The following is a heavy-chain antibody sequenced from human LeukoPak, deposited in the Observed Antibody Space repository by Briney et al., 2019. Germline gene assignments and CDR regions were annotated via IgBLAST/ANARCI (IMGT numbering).Heavy chain of an antibody. J-gene: IGHJ4*02. CDR1: GGSFSGYY. V-gene: IGHV4-34*01. CDR2: INHSGST. CDR3: ARVGYDFWSGYSTYFDY. D-gene: IGHD3-3*01. Sequence: PSETLSLTCAVYGGSFSGYYWSWIRQPPGKGLERIGEINHSGSTNYNPSLKSRVTISVDTSKNQFSLKLSSVTAADTAVYYCARVGYDFWSGYSTYFDYWGQGTLVTVSS.